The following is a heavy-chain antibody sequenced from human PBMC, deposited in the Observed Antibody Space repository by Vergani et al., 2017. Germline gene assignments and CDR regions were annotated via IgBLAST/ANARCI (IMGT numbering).Heavy chain of an antibody. CDR3: ARWDYGILTGYRY. Sequence: QVQVVQSGAEVKKSGASVKVSCKTSGYTFSNYYMHWVRQAPGQGLEWMGIINPSGGHTNYAQKFKGRVTMTRDTSTSTVYMELSSLRSEATAIYYCARWDYGILTGYRYSGQGTLVTVSA. D-gene: IGHD3-9*01. CDR2: INPSGGHT. J-gene: IGHJ4*02. V-gene: IGHV1-46*03. CDR1: GYTFSNYY.